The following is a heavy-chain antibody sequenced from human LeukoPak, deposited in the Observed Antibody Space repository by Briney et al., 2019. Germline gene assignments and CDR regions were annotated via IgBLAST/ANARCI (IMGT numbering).Heavy chain of an antibody. CDR2: IYYSGST. CDR3: AREASGSYFDY. V-gene: IGHV4-59*01. CDR1: GGSISSYY. D-gene: IGHD1-26*01. J-gene: IGHJ4*02. Sequence: SEALSLTCTVSGGSISSYYWSWIRQPPGKGLEWIGYIYYSGSTNYNPSLKSRVTISVDTSKNQFSLKLSSVTAADTAVYYCAREASGSYFDYWGQGTLATVSS.